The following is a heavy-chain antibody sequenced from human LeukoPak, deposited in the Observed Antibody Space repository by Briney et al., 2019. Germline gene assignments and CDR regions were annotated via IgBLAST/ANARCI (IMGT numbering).Heavy chain of an antibody. CDR2: ISTSGTTT. CDR1: GFTFSDYY. V-gene: IGHV3-11*04. D-gene: IGHD3-10*01. J-gene: IGHJ4*02. CDR3: ARVRGSYSVDY. Sequence: PGGSLRLSCAASGFTFSDYYMGWIRQAPGKGLEWISYISTSGTTTYHADSVKGRFTISRDDAKNSLYLQMNSLRADDTALYYCARVRGSYSVDYWGQGTLVTVSS.